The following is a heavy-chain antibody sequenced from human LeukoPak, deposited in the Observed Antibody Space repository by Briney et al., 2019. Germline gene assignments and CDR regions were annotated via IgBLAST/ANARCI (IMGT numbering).Heavy chain of an antibody. Sequence: GGSLRLSCAASGFTFSSYGMHWVRQAPGKGLEWVAVISYDGSNKYYADSVKGRFTISRDNSKNTLYLQMSSLRAEDTAVYYCAKARFGTTGYFDYWGQGTLVTVSS. J-gene: IGHJ4*02. CDR3: AKARFGTTGYFDY. V-gene: IGHV3-30*18. CDR1: GFTFSSYG. D-gene: IGHD1-1*01. CDR2: ISYDGSNK.